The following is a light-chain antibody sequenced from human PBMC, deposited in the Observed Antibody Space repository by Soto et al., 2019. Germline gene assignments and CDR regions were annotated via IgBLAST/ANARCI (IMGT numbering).Light chain of an antibody. V-gene: IGLV2-8*01. CDR3: SSYAGSNTFV. J-gene: IGLJ1*01. Sequence: QSALTQPPSAYGSPGQRVTISYTGTSSDVGGYNFVSWYQHHPGKVPRLMIYEVNKRPSGVPDPFSGSKSGNTASLTVSGLQAEDEADYSCSSYAGSNTFVFGTGTKVTVL. CDR1: SSDVGGYNF. CDR2: EVN.